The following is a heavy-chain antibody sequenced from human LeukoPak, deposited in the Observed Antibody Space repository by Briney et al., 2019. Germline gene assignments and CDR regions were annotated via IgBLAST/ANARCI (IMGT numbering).Heavy chain of an antibody. CDR1: GFTFSSYA. Sequence: PGGSLRLSCAASGFTFSSYAMHWVRQAPGKGLEYVSAISSNGGSTYYANSVKGRFTISRDNAKNSLYLQMNSLRAEDTAVYYCARENWGGATFDYWGQGTLVTVSS. CDR3: ARENWGGATFDY. V-gene: IGHV3-64*01. CDR2: ISSNGGST. J-gene: IGHJ4*02. D-gene: IGHD1-26*01.